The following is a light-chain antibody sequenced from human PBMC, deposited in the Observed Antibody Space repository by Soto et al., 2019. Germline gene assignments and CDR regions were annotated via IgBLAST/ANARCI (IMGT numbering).Light chain of an antibody. CDR3: LLSYAGRLYV. Sequence: QAVVTQAPSLTVSPGGTVTLTCGSSTVPVTNGHFPYWFQQKPGQAPRPLIYDTDNKHSWTPARFSASLLGDKAALTLSGALPEDEADYYCLLSYAGRLYVFGPGTKVTVL. CDR2: DTD. V-gene: IGLV7-46*01. J-gene: IGLJ1*01. CDR1: TVPVTNGHF.